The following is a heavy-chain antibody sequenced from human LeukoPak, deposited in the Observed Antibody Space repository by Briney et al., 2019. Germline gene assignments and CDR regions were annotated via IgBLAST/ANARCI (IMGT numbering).Heavy chain of an antibody. CDR3: ARDSSDYGDYGYYFDY. CDR2: IWYDGSNK. V-gene: IGHV3-33*01. CDR1: GFTFSSYG. D-gene: IGHD4-17*01. J-gene: IGHJ4*01. Sequence: GRSLRLSCAASGFTFSSYGMHWVRQAPGKGLEWVAVIWYDGSNKYYADSVKGRFTISRDNPKNTLYLQMNSLRAEDTAVYYCARDSSDYGDYGYYFDYWGHGTLVTVSS.